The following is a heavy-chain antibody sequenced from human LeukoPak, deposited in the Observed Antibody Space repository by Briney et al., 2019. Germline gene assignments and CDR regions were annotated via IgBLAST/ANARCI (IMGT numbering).Heavy chain of an antibody. D-gene: IGHD1-14*01. CDR1: GFTFSRDA. J-gene: IGHJ6*03. CDR2: IWYDGGNK. Sequence: PGRSLRPSCAASGFTFSRDAMHWVRQAPGKGLEWVAVIWYDGGNKYYAGSVRGRFTISRDNSKNTLYLHMNSLRAEDTAVYYCARDVTTLNYMDVWGRGTTVTVSS. CDR3: ARDVTTLNYMDV. V-gene: IGHV3-33*01.